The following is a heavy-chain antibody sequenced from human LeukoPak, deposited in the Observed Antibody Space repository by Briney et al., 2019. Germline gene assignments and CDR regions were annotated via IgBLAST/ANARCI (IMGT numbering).Heavy chain of an antibody. CDR3: ARLVLMVHAIRELGKFDY. V-gene: IGHV4-38-2*01. J-gene: IGHJ4*02. CDR1: GYSISSGYY. CDR2: IYHSGST. D-gene: IGHD2-8*01. Sequence: SETLSLTCAVSGYSISSGYYWGWIRQPPGKGLEWVGSIYHSGSTYYNPSLKSRVTISVDTSKNQFSLKLSSVTAADTAVYYCARLVLMVHAIRELGKFDYWGQGTLVTVSS.